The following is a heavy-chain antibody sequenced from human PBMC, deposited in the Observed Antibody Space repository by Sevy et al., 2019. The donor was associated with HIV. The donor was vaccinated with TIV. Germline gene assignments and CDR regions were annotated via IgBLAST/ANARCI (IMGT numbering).Heavy chain of an antibody. D-gene: IGHD3-22*01. CDR1: GFTFSSYW. V-gene: IGHV3-7*01. Sequence: GGSLRLSCEASGFTFSSYWMSWVRQAPGKGLECVANIKQDGSEKYNVDSVKGRFTISRDNAKNSLYLQMNSLRAEDTAVYYCARAGILPYYYDSSGSHADFDYWGQGTLVTVSS. J-gene: IGHJ4*02. CDR2: IKQDGSEK. CDR3: ARAGILPYYYDSSGSHADFDY.